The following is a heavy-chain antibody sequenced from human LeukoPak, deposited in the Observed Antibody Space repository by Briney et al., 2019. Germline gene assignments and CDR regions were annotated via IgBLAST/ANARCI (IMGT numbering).Heavy chain of an antibody. CDR2: INPNSGGT. CDR1: GYTFTDYY. CDR3: ARALLRFLEWLSPDVDY. D-gene: IGHD3-3*01. Sequence: ASVKVSFKASGYTFTDYYMHWVRQAPGQGLEWMGWINPNSGGTNYAQKFQGRVTMTRDTSISTAYMELSRLRSDDTAVYYCARALLRFLEWLSPDVDYWGQGTLVTVSS. V-gene: IGHV1-2*02. J-gene: IGHJ4*02.